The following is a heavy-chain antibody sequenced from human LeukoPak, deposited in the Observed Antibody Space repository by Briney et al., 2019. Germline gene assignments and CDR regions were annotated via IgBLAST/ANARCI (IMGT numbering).Heavy chain of an antibody. Sequence: PSETLSLTCTVSGGSISSYYWSWIRQPPGKGLEWIGYIYYSGSTNYNPSLKSRVTISVDTSKNQFSLKLSSVTAADTAVYYCASTTGVDAFDIWGQGTMVTVSS. CDR3: ASTTGVDAFDI. D-gene: IGHD1-1*01. J-gene: IGHJ3*02. V-gene: IGHV4-59*01. CDR2: IYYSGST. CDR1: GGSISSYY.